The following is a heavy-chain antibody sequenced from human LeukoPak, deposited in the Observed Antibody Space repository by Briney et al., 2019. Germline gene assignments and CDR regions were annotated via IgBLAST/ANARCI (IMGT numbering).Heavy chain of an antibody. CDR2: ISSDGSST. V-gene: IGHV3-74*01. Sequence: PGGSLRLSCAASGFSFSNYWMHWVRQAPGKGLVWVSRISSDGSSTSYADSVKGRFTISRDNAKNTLYLQMNSLRAEDTAVYYCARDGRGDLFDYWGQGTLVTVSS. J-gene: IGHJ4*02. CDR1: GFSFSNYW. D-gene: IGHD3-16*01. CDR3: ARDGRGDLFDY.